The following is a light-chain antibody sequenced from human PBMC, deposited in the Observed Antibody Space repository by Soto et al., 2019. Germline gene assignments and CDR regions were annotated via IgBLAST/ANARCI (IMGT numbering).Light chain of an antibody. J-gene: IGKJ1*01. CDR1: QSVSSY. Sequence: EMVLTQSAATLSLSPGERATLSCRASQSVSSYLAWYQQKPGQAPRLLIYDASNRATGIPARFSGSGSGTDFTLTISSLEPEDFAVYYCQQRSNWPPWTFGQGTKVDI. CDR3: QQRSNWPPWT. CDR2: DAS. V-gene: IGKV3-11*01.